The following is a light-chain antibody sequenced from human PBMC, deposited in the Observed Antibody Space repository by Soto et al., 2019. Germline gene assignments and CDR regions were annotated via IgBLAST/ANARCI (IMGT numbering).Light chain of an antibody. CDR1: QTINSY. Sequence: DIPMTQSPSSLSASVGDRVTITCRASQTINSYLNWYQQKPGKVPKILIYGASTLQSGVPPRFSGSGSGTEFTLSISSLQPEDFATYHCQQSYSPPYTFGQGTRLEIK. J-gene: IGKJ2*01. CDR2: GAS. V-gene: IGKV1-39*01. CDR3: QQSYSPPYT.